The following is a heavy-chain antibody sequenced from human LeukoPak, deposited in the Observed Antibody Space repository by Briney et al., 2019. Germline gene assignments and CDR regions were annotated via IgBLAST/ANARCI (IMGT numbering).Heavy chain of an antibody. V-gene: IGHV4-34*01. J-gene: IGHJ3*02. CDR1: GGSFSGYY. Sequence: SETLSLTCAVYGGSFSGYYWSWIRQPPGKGLEWIGEINHSGSTNYNPSLKSRVTISVDTSKNQFSLKLSSVTAAGTAVYYCARHRSYKAFDIWGQGTMVTVSS. D-gene: IGHD1-1*01. CDR3: ARHRSYKAFDI. CDR2: INHSGST.